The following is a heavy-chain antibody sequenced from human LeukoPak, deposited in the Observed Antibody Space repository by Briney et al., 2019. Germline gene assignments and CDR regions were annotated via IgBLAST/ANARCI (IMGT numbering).Heavy chain of an antibody. CDR2: INPSGGST. Sequence: GASVTVSCKASGYTFTSYYMHWVRQAPGQGLEWMGIINPSGGSTSYAQKFQGRVTMTRDTSTSTVYMELSSLRSEDTAVYYCAASIVGAPPYWGQGTLVTVSS. V-gene: IGHV1-46*01. J-gene: IGHJ4*02. D-gene: IGHD1-26*01. CDR1: GYTFTSYY. CDR3: AASIVGAPPY.